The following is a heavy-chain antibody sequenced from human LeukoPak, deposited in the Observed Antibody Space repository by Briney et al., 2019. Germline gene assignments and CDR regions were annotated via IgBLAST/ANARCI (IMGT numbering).Heavy chain of an antibody. CDR2: IDTDGKTT. J-gene: IGHJ4*02. Sequence: GGSLRLSCAASGFTFNTYVMHRVRQAPGKGLVWVARIDTDGKTTTYADSVKGRFTISRDNAKNMLYVQMNSLRAEDTAVYYCVRDKDGYNFWGQGTLVSVSS. CDR3: VRDKDGYNF. CDR1: GFTFNTYV. D-gene: IGHD5-24*01. V-gene: IGHV3-74*01.